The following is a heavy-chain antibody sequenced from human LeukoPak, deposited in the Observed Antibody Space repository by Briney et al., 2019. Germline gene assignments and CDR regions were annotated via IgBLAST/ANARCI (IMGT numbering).Heavy chain of an antibody. V-gene: IGHV3-48*01. CDR1: GFTFSSYS. CDR3: AKGLWELLYDY. D-gene: IGHD1-26*01. CDR2: ISSSSSTI. Sequence: GGSLRLSCAASGFTFSSYSMNWVRQAPGKGLEWVSYISSSSSTIYYADSVKGRFTISRDNAKNSLYPQMNSLRAEDTAVYYCAKGLWELLYDYWGQGTLVTVSS. J-gene: IGHJ4*02.